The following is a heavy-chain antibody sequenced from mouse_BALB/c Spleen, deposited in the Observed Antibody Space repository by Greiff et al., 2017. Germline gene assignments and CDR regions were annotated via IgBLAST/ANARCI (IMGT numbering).Heavy chain of an antibody. CDR2: IDPENGNT. CDR1: GFNIKDYY. D-gene: IGHD1-1*01. CDR3: ARYHYYGSSPFAY. J-gene: IGHJ3*01. V-gene: IGHV14-1*02. Sequence: EVQLVESGAELVRPGALVKLSCKASGFNIKDYYMHWVKQRPEQGLEWIGWIDPENGNTIYDPKFQGKASITADTSSNTAYLQLSSLTSEDTAVYYCARYHYYGSSPFAYWGQGTLVTVSA.